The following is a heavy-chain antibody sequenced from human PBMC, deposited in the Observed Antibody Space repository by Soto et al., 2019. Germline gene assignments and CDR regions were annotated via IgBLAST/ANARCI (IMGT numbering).Heavy chain of an antibody. CDR3: ARRTTGKNYYYVGMYV. V-gene: IGHV1-8*01. D-gene: IGHD1-1*01. CDR1: GYTFTSYD. J-gene: IGHJ6*02. CDR2: MNPNSGNT. Sequence: QVQLVQSGAEVKKPGASVKVSCKASGYTFTSYDINWVRQATGQGLEWMGWMNPNSGNTGYAQKFQGRVTKTSNTSISRADTELGSLRSEDTAVYYSARRTTGKNYYYVGMYVWGQGTTVTVSS.